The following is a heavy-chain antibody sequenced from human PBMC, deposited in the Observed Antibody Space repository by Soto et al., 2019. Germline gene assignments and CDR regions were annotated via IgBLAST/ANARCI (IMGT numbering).Heavy chain of an antibody. CDR1: GGSISSGGYS. Sequence: SETLSLTCAVSGGSISSGGYSWSWIRQPPGKGLEWIGYIYHSGSTYYNPSLKSRVTISVDRSKNQFSLKLSSVTAADTAVYYCAGGGLWLFDYWGQGTLVTVSS. V-gene: IGHV4-30-2*02. D-gene: IGHD3-10*01. CDR3: AGGGLWLFDY. J-gene: IGHJ4*02. CDR2: IYHSGST.